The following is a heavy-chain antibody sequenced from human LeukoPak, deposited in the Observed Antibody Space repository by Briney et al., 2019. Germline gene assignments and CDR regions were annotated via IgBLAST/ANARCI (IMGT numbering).Heavy chain of an antibody. J-gene: IGHJ4*02. CDR1: GFTFSSYA. V-gene: IGHV3-30*04. D-gene: IGHD3-22*01. CDR2: ISYDGSNK. Sequence: GGSLRFSCAASGFTFSSYAMHWVRQAPGKGLEWVAVISYDGSNKYYADSVKGRFTISRDNSKNTLYLQMNSLRAEDTAVYYCARASNYDSSGYYYPLFDYWGQGTLVTVSS. CDR3: ARASNYDSSGYYYPLFDY.